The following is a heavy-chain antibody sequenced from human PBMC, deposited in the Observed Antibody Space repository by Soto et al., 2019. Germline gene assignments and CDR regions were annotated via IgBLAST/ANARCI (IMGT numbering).Heavy chain of an antibody. D-gene: IGHD3-10*01. Sequence: QVQLEQSGAEVKKPGASVKISCKASGGTLSAHGVSWLRQAPGQGLEWVVGTLPVFTTATYAPKFQGRVKITEHTSKNIAYMELCSLRSDDPAFYYCARGVYGSGNYYNVPSAFEIWGPGTLVIVSS. CDR1: GGTLSAHG. CDR2: TLPVFTTA. CDR3: ARGVYGSGNYYNVPSAFEI. J-gene: IGHJ3*02. V-gene: IGHV1-69*06.